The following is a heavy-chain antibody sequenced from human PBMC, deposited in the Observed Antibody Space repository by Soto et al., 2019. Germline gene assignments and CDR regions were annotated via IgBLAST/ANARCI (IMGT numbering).Heavy chain of an antibody. V-gene: IGHV4-39*01. D-gene: IGHD3-9*01. J-gene: IGHJ2*01. CDR3: ARLRFIPRTIDYDILTGYKACRYFDL. CDR2: IYYSGST. Sequence: SETLSLTCTVSGGSISSSSYYWGWIRQPPGKGLEWIGSIYYSGSTYYNPSLKSRVTISVDTSKNQSSLKLSSVPDADTAVYYCARLRFIPRTIDYDILTGYKACRYFDLWGRGTLVTVSS. CDR1: GGSISSSSYY.